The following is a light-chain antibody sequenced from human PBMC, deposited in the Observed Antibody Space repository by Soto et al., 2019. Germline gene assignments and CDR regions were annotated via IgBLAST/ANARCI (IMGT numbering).Light chain of an antibody. CDR3: QQNYDMSWT. CDR1: QDISNY. CDR2: DAS. Sequence: DIQMTQSPSSLSASVGDRVTITCQASQDISNYLNWYQQKPGKAPKLLIYDASNLETGVPSRFSGSGSGTDFTLTISSLQPEDFATYYCQQNYDMSWTFGQGTKVDIK. V-gene: IGKV1-33*01. J-gene: IGKJ1*01.